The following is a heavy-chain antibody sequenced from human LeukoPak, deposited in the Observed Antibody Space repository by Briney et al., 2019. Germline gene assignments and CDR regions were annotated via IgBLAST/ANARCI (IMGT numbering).Heavy chain of an antibody. CDR2: IGASGADT. J-gene: IGHJ3*01. D-gene: IGHD3-22*01. V-gene: IGHV3-23*01. CDR3: AKRPRDSSGYYLGAFDG. Sequence: GGSLRLSCTASGFTFSTYAMTWVRQAPGKGLDWVSGIGASGADTYYADTAKGRFTVSRDNSKNTLYLQKSSLRADDTAVYFCAKRPRDSSGYYLGAFDGWGQGTTVTVSS. CDR1: GFTFSTYA.